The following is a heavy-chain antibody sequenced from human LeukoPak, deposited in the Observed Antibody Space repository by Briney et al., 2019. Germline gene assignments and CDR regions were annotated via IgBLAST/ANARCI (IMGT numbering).Heavy chain of an antibody. D-gene: IGHD2-15*01. J-gene: IGHJ4*02. CDR3: AKAGAVVVVAAKFFDY. CDR2: INQDGSEK. V-gene: IGHV3-7*03. CDR1: GFTFSTYW. Sequence: GGSLRLSCAASGFTFSTYWMSWVRQAPGKGLEWVANINQDGSEKYYVDSVKGRFTISRDNAKNSLYLQMNSLRAEDTAVYYCAKAGAVVVVAAKFFDYWGQGTLVTVSS.